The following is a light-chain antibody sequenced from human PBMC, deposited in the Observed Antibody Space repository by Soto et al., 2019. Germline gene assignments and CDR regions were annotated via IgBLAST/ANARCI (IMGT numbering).Light chain of an antibody. CDR1: SSDVGTYNL. CDR2: EGT. J-gene: IGLJ1*01. CDR3: AAWDDSLNGYV. Sequence: QSVLTQPASVSGSPGQSITISCTGSSSDVGTYNLVSWYQQHPDKAPKLMIYEGTKRPSGVSNRFSGSKSGNTASLTISGLQAEDEADYYCAAWDDSLNGYVFGTGTKLTVL. V-gene: IGLV2-23*01.